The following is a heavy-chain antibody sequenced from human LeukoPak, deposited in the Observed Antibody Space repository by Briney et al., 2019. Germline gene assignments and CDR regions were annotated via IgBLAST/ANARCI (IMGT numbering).Heavy chain of an antibody. CDR3: AKDKRWESPHYLDS. Sequence: GGSLRLSCAASGFTFSSSAMSWVRQVPGKGREWGSDISPSGGSTSCADSVRGRFTISRDNSKNTLYVQMKSLREEDTGLYYCAKDKRWESPHYLDSWGQGTLVTVSS. CDR2: ISPSGGST. CDR1: GFTFSSSA. D-gene: IGHD1-26*01. V-gene: IGHV3-23*01. J-gene: IGHJ4*01.